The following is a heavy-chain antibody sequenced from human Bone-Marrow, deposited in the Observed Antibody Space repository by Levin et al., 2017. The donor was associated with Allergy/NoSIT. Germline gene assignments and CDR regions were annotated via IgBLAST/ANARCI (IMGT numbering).Heavy chain of an antibody. CDR1: GYTFTGYY. D-gene: IGHD1-20*01. CDR3: AITEQPQRVNAFDI. V-gene: IGHV1-2*02. J-gene: IGHJ3*02. CDR2: INPNSGGT. Sequence: ASVKVSCKASGYTFTGYYMHWVRQAPGQGLEWMGWINPNSGGTNYAQKFQGRVTMTRDTSISTAYMELSRLRSDDTAVYYCAITEQPQRVNAFDIWGQGTMVTVSS.